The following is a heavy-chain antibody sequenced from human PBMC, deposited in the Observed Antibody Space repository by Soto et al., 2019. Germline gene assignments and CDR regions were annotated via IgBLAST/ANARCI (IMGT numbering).Heavy chain of an antibody. D-gene: IGHD4-4*01. Sequence: GGSLRLSCAASGFTFSSYAMHWVRQAPGKGLEWVAVISYDGSNKYYADSVKGRFTISRDNSKNTLYLQMNSLRAEDTAVYYCARENDYRNSYYYYGMDVWGQGTTVTVSS. V-gene: IGHV3-30-3*01. CDR3: ARENDYRNSYYYYGMDV. CDR1: GFTFSSYA. CDR2: ISYDGSNK. J-gene: IGHJ6*02.